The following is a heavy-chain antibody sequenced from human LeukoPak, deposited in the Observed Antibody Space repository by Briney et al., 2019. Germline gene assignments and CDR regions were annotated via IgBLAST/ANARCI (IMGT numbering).Heavy chain of an antibody. CDR2: IYYSGST. D-gene: IGHD5-18*01. V-gene: IGHV4-39*01. CDR1: GGSISSSSYY. J-gene: IGHJ4*02. CDR3: SRKDTPMIYFDC. Sequence: SETLSLTCTVSGGSISSSSYYWGWIRQPPGKGLEWIGSIYYSGSTYYNPSLKSRVTISVDTSKNQFSLKLSSVTAADTAVYYCSRKDTPMIYFDCWGQGTLVTVSS.